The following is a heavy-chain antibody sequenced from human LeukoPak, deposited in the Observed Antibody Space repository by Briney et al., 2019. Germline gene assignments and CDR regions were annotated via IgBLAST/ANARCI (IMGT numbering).Heavy chain of an antibody. J-gene: IGHJ4*02. V-gene: IGHV3-74*01. CDR2: INNDGSST. CDR1: GFTFSAYW. Sequence: GGSLRLSCAASGFTFSAYWMHWVRQVPGKGLEWVSRINNDGSSTTYADSVKGRFTISRDNAKNTLSLQMNSLRAEDTAVYYCVRDLELVYYDTSAYEYWGQGNLVTVSS. CDR3: VRDLELVYYDTSAYEY. D-gene: IGHD3-22*01.